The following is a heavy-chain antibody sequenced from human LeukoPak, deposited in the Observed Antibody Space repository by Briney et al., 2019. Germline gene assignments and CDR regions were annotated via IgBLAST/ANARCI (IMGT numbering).Heavy chain of an antibody. V-gene: IGHV3-30-3*01. CDR3: ASLMSMVRGVMGHDI. J-gene: IGHJ3*02. CDR2: ISYDGSNK. D-gene: IGHD3-10*01. Sequence: GRSLRLSCAASGFTFSSYAMHWVRQAPGKGLEGVAVISYDGSNKYYADSVKGRFTISRDNSKNTLYLQMNSLRAEDTAVYYCASLMSMVRGVMGHDIWGQGTMVTVSS. CDR1: GFTFSSYA.